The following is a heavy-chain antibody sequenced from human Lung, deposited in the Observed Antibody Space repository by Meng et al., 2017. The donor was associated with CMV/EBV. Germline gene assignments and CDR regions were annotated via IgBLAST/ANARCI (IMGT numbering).Heavy chain of an antibody. D-gene: IGHD3-10*01. CDR2: IKEDGSEK. V-gene: IGHV3-7*01. Sequence: ESXKISXAASGFIFSNYWMTWVRQAPGKGLEWVANIKEDGSEKSYVDSVKGRFTISRDNAKNSLSLEMNSLRAEDMAVYYCAREQGAMGGNYYYAMDVWGQGTTVTVSS. CDR1: GFIFSNYW. CDR3: AREQGAMGGNYYYAMDV. J-gene: IGHJ6*01.